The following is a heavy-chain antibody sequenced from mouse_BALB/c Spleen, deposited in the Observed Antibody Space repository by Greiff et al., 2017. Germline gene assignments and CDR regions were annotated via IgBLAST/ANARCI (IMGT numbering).Heavy chain of an antibody. CDR3: ARFSTVVDYYAMDY. D-gene: IGHD1-1*01. Sequence: QVQLKQSGPELVKPGASVRISCKASGYTFTSYYIHWVKQRPGQGLEWIGWIYPGNVNTKYNEKFKGKATLTADKSSSTAYMQLSSLTSEDSAVYFCARFSTVVDYYAMDYWGQGTSVTVSS. CDR2: IYPGNVNT. CDR1: GYTFTSYY. V-gene: IGHV1S56*01. J-gene: IGHJ4*01.